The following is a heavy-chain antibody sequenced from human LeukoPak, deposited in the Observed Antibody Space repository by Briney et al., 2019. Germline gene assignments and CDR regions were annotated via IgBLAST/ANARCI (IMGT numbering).Heavy chain of an antibody. Sequence: SVKVSCKASGGTFSRYAISWVRQAPGQGLEWMGRIIPIFGTANYAQKFQGRVTITTDESTSTAYMELSSLRSEDTAVYYCARPRETGYFDYWGQGTLVTVSS. CDR2: IIPIFGTA. CDR1: GGTFSRYA. V-gene: IGHV1-69*05. J-gene: IGHJ4*02. CDR3: ARPRETGYFDY. D-gene: IGHD1-14*01.